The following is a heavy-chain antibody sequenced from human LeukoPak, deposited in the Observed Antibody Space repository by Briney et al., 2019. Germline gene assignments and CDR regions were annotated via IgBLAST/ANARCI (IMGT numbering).Heavy chain of an antibody. Sequence: SETLSLTCAVYGGSFSGYYWSWIRQPPEKGLEWIGEINHSGSTNYNPSLKSRVTISVDTSKNQFSLKLSSVTAADTAVYYCARGIAAAGTGFDYWGQGTLVTVSS. CDR3: ARGIAAAGTGFDY. V-gene: IGHV4-34*01. J-gene: IGHJ4*02. CDR1: GGSFSGYY. D-gene: IGHD6-13*01. CDR2: INHSGST.